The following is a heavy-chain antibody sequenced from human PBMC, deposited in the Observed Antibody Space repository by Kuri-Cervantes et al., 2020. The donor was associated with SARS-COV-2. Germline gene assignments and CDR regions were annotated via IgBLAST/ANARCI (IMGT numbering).Heavy chain of an antibody. V-gene: IGHV3-30*04. J-gene: IGHJ4*02. CDR3: ARGFSGSYYLYDY. Sequence: GESLKISCAASGFTFSNYAMHWVRQAPGKGLEWVAVLSYDERNQYYADSVKGRFTISRDSSKNTLYLQMNSLRAEDTAVYYCARGFSGSYYLYDYWGQGTLVTVSS. D-gene: IGHD1-26*01. CDR1: GFTFSNYA. CDR2: LSYDERNQ.